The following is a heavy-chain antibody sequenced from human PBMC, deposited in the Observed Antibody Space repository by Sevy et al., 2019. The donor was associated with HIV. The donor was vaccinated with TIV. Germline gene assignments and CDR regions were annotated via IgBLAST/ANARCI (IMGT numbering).Heavy chain of an antibody. CDR3: AKVGYCSSTSCYSIYYGMDV. Sequence: GGSLRLSCAASGFTFSRNAMSWVRQAPGKGLEWASGITGSGGSTYYADSVRGRLTISRGNSKNTLYLQMNSLRVEDTAVYYCAKVGYCSSTSCYSIYYGMDVWGQGTTVTVSS. D-gene: IGHD2-2*02. V-gene: IGHV3-23*01. CDR2: ITGSGGST. J-gene: IGHJ6*02. CDR1: GFTFSRNA.